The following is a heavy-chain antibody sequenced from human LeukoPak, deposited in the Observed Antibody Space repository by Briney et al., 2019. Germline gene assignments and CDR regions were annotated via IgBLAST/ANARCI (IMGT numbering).Heavy chain of an antibody. Sequence: GGSLRLSCAASGFTFSNFAMNWVRQAPGKGLEWVSGISGSGGSTYYAASVKGRFTISRDNSKYTLYLQMNSLRAEDTAVYYCAKGGSYYYDTSGYFGYWGQGTLVTVSS. V-gene: IGHV3-23*01. D-gene: IGHD3-22*01. CDR3: AKGGSYYYDTSGYFGY. J-gene: IGHJ4*02. CDR2: ISGSGGST. CDR1: GFTFSNFA.